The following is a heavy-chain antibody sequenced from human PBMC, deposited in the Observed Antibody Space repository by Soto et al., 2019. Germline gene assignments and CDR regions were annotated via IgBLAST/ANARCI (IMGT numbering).Heavy chain of an antibody. CDR2: INHSGST. V-gene: IGHV4-34*01. CDR1: GGSFSGYY. Sequence: QVQLQQWGAGLLKPSETLSLTCAVYGGSFSGYYWSWIRQPPGKGLEWIGEINHSGSTNYNPSLKRRVTISVDTSKNQFSLKLSSVTAADTAVYYCAREEGYCSSTSCFWGQGTLVTVSS. CDR3: AREEGYCSSTSCF. D-gene: IGHD2-2*01. J-gene: IGHJ4*02.